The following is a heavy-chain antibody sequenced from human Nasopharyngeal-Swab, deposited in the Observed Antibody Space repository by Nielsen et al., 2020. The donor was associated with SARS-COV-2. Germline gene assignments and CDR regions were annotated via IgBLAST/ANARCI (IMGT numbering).Heavy chain of an antibody. D-gene: IGHD3-10*01. CDR3: APTPDNHYGSGKRGWFDP. Sequence: SETLSLTCTVSGGSISSSSYYWGWIRQPPGKGLEWIGSIYYSGSTYYNPSLKSRVTIPVDTSKNQFSLKPSSVTAADTAVYYCAPTPDNHYGSGKRGWFDPWGQGTLVTVSS. CDR1: GGSISSSSYY. V-gene: IGHV4-39*01. J-gene: IGHJ5*02. CDR2: IYYSGST.